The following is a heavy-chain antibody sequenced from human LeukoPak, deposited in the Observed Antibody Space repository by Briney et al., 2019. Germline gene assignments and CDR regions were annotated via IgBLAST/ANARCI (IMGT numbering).Heavy chain of an antibody. Sequence: GGSLRLSCAASGFTFSSYGMSWVRQAPGKGLEWVSAISGSGAGTSYADSVKGRFTTSRDNSKNTVYLQMNSLRAEDTAVYYCAKDHLPGIVVADRDYWGQGTLVTVSS. CDR2: ISGSGAGT. D-gene: IGHD6-19*01. CDR3: AKDHLPGIVVADRDY. V-gene: IGHV3-23*01. CDR1: GFTFSSYG. J-gene: IGHJ4*02.